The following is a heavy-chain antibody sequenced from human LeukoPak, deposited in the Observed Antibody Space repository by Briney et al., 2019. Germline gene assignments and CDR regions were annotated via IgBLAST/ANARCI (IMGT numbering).Heavy chain of an antibody. J-gene: IGHJ4*02. CDR3: GRDSVTVAPSAPDY. D-gene: IGHD2-21*02. CDR1: GFTFRDYS. Sequence: GGSLRLSCAAYGFTFRDYSMNWVRQAPGKGLEWLSSISSSSGHIHYADSVKGRFTISRDNAKNSVYLQMNSLRAEDTAVYFCGRDSVTVAPSAPDYWGEGTQVTVSS. V-gene: IGHV3-21*01. CDR2: ISSSSGHI.